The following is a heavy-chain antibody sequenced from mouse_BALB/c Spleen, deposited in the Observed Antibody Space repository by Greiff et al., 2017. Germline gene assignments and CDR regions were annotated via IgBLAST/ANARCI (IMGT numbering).Heavy chain of an antibody. CDR1: GYTFTSYT. D-gene: IGHD1-1*01. CDR3: ARGNYYGSSDAMDY. CDR2: INPSSGYT. V-gene: IGHV1-4*01. Sequence: QVQLKESGAELARPGASVKMSCKASGYTFTSYTMHWVKQRPGQGLEWIGYINPSSGYTNYNQKFKDKATLTADKSSSTAYMQLSSLTSEDSAVYYCARGNYYGSSDAMDYWGQGTSVTVSS. J-gene: IGHJ4*01.